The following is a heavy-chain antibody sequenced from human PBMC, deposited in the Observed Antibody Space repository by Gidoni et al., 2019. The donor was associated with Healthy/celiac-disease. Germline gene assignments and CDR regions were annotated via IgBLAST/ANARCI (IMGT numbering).Heavy chain of an antibody. Sequence: VQLVQSGAEAKKPGASVKVSCKASGYTFPRYYMHWVRQAPGQGLEWMVIINPSGGSTSYAQKFQGRVTMTSDTSTSTVYMELSSLRSEDTAVYYCARDLLGYCTNGVCYAHDYWGQGTLVTVSS. V-gene: IGHV1-46*01. CDR1: GYTFPRYY. CDR3: ARDLLGYCTNGVCYAHDY. CDR2: INPSGGST. D-gene: IGHD2-8*01. J-gene: IGHJ4*02.